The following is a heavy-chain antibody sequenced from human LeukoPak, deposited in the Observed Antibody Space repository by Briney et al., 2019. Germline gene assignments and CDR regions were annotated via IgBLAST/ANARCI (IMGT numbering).Heavy chain of an antibody. CDR2: IYYSGST. CDR1: GGSISSSSYY. CDR3: ARDEDLYDSRDHGMDV. J-gene: IGHJ6*02. Sequence: SETLSLTCTVSGGSISSSSYYWGWIRQPPGKGLEWIGSIYYSGSTYYNPSLKSRVTISVDKSKNQFSLKLSSVTAADTAVYYCARDEDLYDSRDHGMDVWGQGTTVTVSS. D-gene: IGHD3-22*01. V-gene: IGHV4-39*07.